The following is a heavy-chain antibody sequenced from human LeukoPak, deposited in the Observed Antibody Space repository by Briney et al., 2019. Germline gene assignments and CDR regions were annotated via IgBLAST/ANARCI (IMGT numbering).Heavy chain of an antibody. CDR2: INPNSGGT. D-gene: IGHD5-12*01. CDR1: GYTFTGYY. CDR3: AREAEGYSGYDYDYYYYGMDV. J-gene: IGHJ6*02. V-gene: IGHV1-2*04. Sequence: ASVKVSCKASGYTFTGYYMHWVRQAPGQGLEWMGWINPNSGGTNYAQKFQGWVTMTRDTSISTAYMELSRLRSGDTAVYYCAREAEGYSGYDYDYYYYGMDVWGQGTTVTVSS.